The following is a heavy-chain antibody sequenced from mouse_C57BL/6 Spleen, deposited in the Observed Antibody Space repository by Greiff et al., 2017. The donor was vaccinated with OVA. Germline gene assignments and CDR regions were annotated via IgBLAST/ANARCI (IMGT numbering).Heavy chain of an antibody. CDR2: IYPGDGDT. Sequence: QVQLKQSGAELVKPGASVKISCKASGYAFSSYWMNWVKQRPGKGLEWIGQIYPGDGDTNYNGKFKGKATLTADKSSSTAYMQLSSLTSEDSAVYFCARPVYYGSSYDWYFDVWGTGTTGTVSS. J-gene: IGHJ1*03. D-gene: IGHD1-1*01. CDR3: ARPVYYGSSYDWYFDV. V-gene: IGHV1-80*01. CDR1: GYAFSSYW.